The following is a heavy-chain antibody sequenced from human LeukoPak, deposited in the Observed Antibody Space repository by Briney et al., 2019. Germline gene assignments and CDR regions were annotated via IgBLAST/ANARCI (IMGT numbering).Heavy chain of an antibody. CDR1: GLTFSTYW. CDR3: AYAAQIDY. J-gene: IGHJ4*02. Sequence: GGSLRLSCAASGLTFSTYWMSWVRQAPGKGLEWVSSISGSSSYIYYADSVRGRSTISRDNAKNSLYLQMDSLRAEDTAVYFCAYAAQIDYCGQGTLVTVSS. D-gene: IGHD6-6*01. V-gene: IGHV3-21*01. CDR2: ISGSSSYI.